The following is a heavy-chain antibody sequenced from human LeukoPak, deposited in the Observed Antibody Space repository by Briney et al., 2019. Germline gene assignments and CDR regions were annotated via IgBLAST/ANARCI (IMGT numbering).Heavy chain of an antibody. CDR1: GYTFTGYY. CDR2: INPNSGGT. CDR3: AREGLDEDAFDN. V-gene: IGHV1-2*02. D-gene: IGHD3-16*01. Sequence: ASVKVSCKASGYTFTGYYMHWVRQAPGQGLEWMGWINPNSGGTNNVQKFQGRVTMTRDTSISTAYMELSRLRSDDTAVYYCAREGLDEDAFDNWGQGTMVTVSS. J-gene: IGHJ3*02.